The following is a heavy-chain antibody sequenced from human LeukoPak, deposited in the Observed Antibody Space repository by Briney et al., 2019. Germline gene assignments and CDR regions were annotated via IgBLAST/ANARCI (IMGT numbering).Heavy chain of an antibody. V-gene: IGHV1-2*02. Sequence: ASVKVSCKASGYTFTGYYMHWVRQAPGQGLEWMGCINPNSGGTNYAQKFQGRVTMTRDTSVSTAYMELSRLRSDDTAVYYCTRLIAVAGTAFDYWGQGTLVTVSS. J-gene: IGHJ4*02. CDR3: TRLIAVAGTAFDY. D-gene: IGHD6-19*01. CDR1: GYTFTGYY. CDR2: INPNSGGT.